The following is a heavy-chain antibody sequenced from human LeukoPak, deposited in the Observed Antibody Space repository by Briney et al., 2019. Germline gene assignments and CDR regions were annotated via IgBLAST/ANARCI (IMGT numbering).Heavy chain of an antibody. Sequence: PSQTLSLTCAVSGGSISSGGYSWSWIRQPPGKGLEWIGYIYHSGSTYYNPSLKSRVTISVDRSKNQFSLKLSSVTAADTAVYYCARVTDRQGNYWFDPWGQGTLVTVSS. CDR2: IYHSGST. CDR3: ARVTDRQGNYWFDP. D-gene: IGHD4-11*01. J-gene: IGHJ5*02. CDR1: GGSISSGGYS. V-gene: IGHV4-30-2*01.